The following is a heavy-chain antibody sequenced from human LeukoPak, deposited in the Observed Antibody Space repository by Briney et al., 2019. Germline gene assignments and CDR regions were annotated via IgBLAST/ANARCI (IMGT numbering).Heavy chain of an antibody. V-gene: IGHV4-59*01. CDR2: IYYSGST. J-gene: IGHJ4*02. CDR1: GGSISSYY. D-gene: IGHD6-19*01. CDR3: ARGEQWLAPDY. Sequence: SETLSLTCTVSGGSISSYYWSWIRQPPGKGLEWIGYIYYSGSTNYNPSLKSRVTISVDTSKNQFSLKLSSVTAADTAVYYCARGEQWLAPDYWGQGTLVTVSS.